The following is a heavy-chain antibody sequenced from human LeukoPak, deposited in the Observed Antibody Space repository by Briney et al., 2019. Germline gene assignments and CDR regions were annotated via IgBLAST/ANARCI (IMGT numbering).Heavy chain of an antibody. CDR2: IYYTGRT. CDR1: GGSISSNY. CDR3: ARSSYYDILTGPPAPDY. J-gene: IGHJ4*02. D-gene: IGHD3-9*01. Sequence: SETLSLTCTVSGGSISSNYWSWIRQPPGKGLEWIGYIYYTGRTNYNPSLKSRVTISVDTSKNQFSLKLSSVTAADTAVYYCARSSYYDILTGPPAPDYWGQGTLVTVSS. V-gene: IGHV4-59*08.